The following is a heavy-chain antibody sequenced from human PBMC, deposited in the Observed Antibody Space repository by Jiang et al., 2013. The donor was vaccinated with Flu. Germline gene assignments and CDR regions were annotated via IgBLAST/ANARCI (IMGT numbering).Heavy chain of an antibody. D-gene: IGHD4-17*01. CDR2: IIPIFGTA. J-gene: IGHJ6*02. V-gene: IGHV1-69*01. CDR3: ASPPVTTSDYYYYYGMDV. Sequence: CKASGGTFSSYAISWVRQAPGQGLEWMGGIIPIFGTANYAQKFQGRVTITADESTSTAYMELSSLRSEDTAVYYCASPPVTTSDYYYYYGMDVWGQGTTVTVSS. CDR1: GGTFSSYA.